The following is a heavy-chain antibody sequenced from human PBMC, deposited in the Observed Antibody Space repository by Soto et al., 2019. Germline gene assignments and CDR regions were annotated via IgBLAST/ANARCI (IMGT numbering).Heavy chain of an antibody. CDR1: GFTFSGYA. CDR2: IRSKANSYET. CDR3: TSTVSEYYDRENWGDP. Sequence: EVQLVESGGGLVQPGGSLKLSCAASGFTFSGYAMHWVRQASGKGLEWVGSIRSKANSYETAYAASVKGRFTICRDDIKNMEYLQMNNLITENTAVDYCTSTVSEYYDRENWGDPWGQGTLVTVSS. V-gene: IGHV3-73*01. J-gene: IGHJ5*02. D-gene: IGHD3-22*01.